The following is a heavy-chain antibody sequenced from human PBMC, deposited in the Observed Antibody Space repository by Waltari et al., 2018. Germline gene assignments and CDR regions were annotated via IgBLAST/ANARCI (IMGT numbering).Heavy chain of an antibody. CDR1: GYTFTGYY. CDR3: ARDPAYCSSTSCYSYYYYYMDV. J-gene: IGHJ6*03. CDR2: INPNSGGT. Sequence: QVQLVQSGAEVKKPGASVKVSCKASGYTFTGYYMHWVRQAPGQGLEWMGRINPNSGGTNYAQKFQGRVTMTRDTSISTAYMELSRLRSDDTAVYYCARDPAYCSSTSCYSYYYYYMDVWGKGTTVTVSS. D-gene: IGHD2-2*01. V-gene: IGHV1-2*06.